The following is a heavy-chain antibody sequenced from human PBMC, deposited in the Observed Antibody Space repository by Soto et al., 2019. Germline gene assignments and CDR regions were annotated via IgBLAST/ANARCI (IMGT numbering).Heavy chain of an antibody. Sequence: LSLSCAASGFTFSSYAMHWVRQAPGKGLEWVAVISYDGSNKYYADSVKGRFTISRDNSKNTLYLQMNSLRDEDTAVYYCASDSDSMSLDYWGQGTLVTVSS. J-gene: IGHJ4*02. V-gene: IGHV3-30-3*01. CDR2: ISYDGSNK. D-gene: IGHD3-22*01. CDR1: GFTFSSYA. CDR3: ASDSDSMSLDY.